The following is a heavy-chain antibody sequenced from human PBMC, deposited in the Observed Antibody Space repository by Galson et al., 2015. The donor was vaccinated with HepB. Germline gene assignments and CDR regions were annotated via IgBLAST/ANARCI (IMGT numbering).Heavy chain of an antibody. V-gene: IGHV4-4*07. CDR2: IYTSGST. Sequence: ETLSLTCTVSGGSISSYCWSWIRQPAGKGLEWIGRIYTSGSTNYNPSLKSRVTMSVDTSKNQFSLKLSSVTAADTAVYYCARDGVGYCSSTSCYDGFGYYYYYMDVWGKGTTVTVSS. CDR1: GGSISSYC. CDR3: ARDGVGYCSSTSCYDGFGYYYYYMDV. D-gene: IGHD2-2*03. J-gene: IGHJ6*03.